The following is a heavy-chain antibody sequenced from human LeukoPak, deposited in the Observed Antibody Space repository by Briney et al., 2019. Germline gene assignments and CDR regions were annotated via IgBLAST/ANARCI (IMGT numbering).Heavy chain of an antibody. CDR3: AKDYGSGSPSRYDS. CDR2: ISGSGGST. V-gene: IGHV3-23*01. CDR1: GFTFSSYA. D-gene: IGHD3-10*01. J-gene: IGHJ4*02. Sequence: PGGSPRLSCAASGFTFSSYAMSWVRQPPGKGLEWVSGISGSGGSTYYADSMKGRFTISRDNSKDTLYLQMNSLRAEDTAVYYWAKDYGSGSPSRYDSWGQGTLLTVSS.